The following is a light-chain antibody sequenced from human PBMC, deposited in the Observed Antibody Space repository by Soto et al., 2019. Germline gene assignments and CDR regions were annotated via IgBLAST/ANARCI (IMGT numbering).Light chain of an antibody. CDR3: QQYNAYRT. V-gene: IGKV1-5*01. CDR1: QSIYNW. J-gene: IGKJ1*01. CDR2: DAS. Sequence: DIQMTQSPSTLSASVGDRVTITCRASQSIYNWLAWYQQKPGKAPKLLIYDASTLQSGVPSRFSGSGSGTDFSLTISSLQPDDFATYYCQQYNAYRTFGPGTKVDSK.